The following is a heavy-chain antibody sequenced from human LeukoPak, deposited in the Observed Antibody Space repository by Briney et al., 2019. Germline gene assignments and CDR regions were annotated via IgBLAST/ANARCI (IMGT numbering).Heavy chain of an antibody. Sequence: SETLSLTCTVSGASINSYYWGWIRQPPGKGLEWIGSIYHSGSTYYNPSLKSRVTISVDTSKNQFSLKLSSVTAADTAVYYCARGGGGVDIVAYPDYWGQGTLVTVSS. V-gene: IGHV4-38-2*02. CDR1: GASINSYY. CDR2: IYHSGST. CDR3: ARGGGGVDIVAYPDY. D-gene: IGHD5-12*01. J-gene: IGHJ4*02.